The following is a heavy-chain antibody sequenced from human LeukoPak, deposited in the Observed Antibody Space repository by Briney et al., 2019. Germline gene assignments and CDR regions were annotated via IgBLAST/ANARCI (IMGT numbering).Heavy chain of an antibody. V-gene: IGHV4-34*01. D-gene: IGHD1-26*01. CDR3: ARYIVSYPHDAFDI. J-gene: IGHJ3*02. CDR2: INHSGST. CDR1: GGSFSGYY. Sequence: PETLSLTCAVYGGSFSGYYWSWIRQPPGKGLEWIGEINHSGSTNYNPSLKSRVTISVDTSKNQFSLKLSSVTAADTAFYYCARYIVSYPHDAFDIWGQGTMVTVSS.